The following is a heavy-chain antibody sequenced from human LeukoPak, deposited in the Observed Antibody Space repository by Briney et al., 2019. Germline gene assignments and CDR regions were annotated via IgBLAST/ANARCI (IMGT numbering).Heavy chain of an antibody. V-gene: IGHV4-34*01. J-gene: IGHJ3*02. CDR1: GGSFSGYC. D-gene: IGHD6-13*01. CDR2: INHSGST. CDR3: ARGQVRGSSWYSPHLRPNDDFDI. Sequence: PSETLSLTCAVYGGSFSGYCWSWIRQPPGKGLEWVGEINHSGSTTYNPALKSRVTIAVAKSKNKFSLKLSSVAAADTAVYYYARGQVRGSSWYSPHLRPNDDFDIWGKGTMVTVSS.